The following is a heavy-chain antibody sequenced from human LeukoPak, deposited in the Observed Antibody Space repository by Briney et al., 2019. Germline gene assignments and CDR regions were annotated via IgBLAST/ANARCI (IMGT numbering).Heavy chain of an antibody. CDR1: GGSFSGYY. D-gene: IGHD1-26*01. V-gene: IGHV4-34*01. Sequence: SETLSLTCAVYGGSFSGYYWSWIRQPPGKGLEWIGEINHSGSTNYNPSLKSRVTISVDTSKNQFSLKLSSVTAADTAVYYCGRDGDEYGGYSNLFDYRGQGNLVT. J-gene: IGHJ4*02. CDR3: GRDGDEYGGYSNLFDY. CDR2: INHSGST.